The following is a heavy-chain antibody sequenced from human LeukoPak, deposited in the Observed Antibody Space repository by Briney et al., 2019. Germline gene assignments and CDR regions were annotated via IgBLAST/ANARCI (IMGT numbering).Heavy chain of an antibody. D-gene: IGHD2-15*01. Sequence: SETLSLTYTVSGGSISSGSYYWSWIRQPAGKGLEWIGRIYTSGSTNYNPSLKSRVTISVDTSKNQFSLKLSPVTAADTAVYYCARGIVVVAQLGFYFYYMDVWGKGTTVTISS. J-gene: IGHJ6*03. CDR3: ARGIVVVAQLGFYFYYMDV. CDR1: GGSISSGSYY. CDR2: IYTSGST. V-gene: IGHV4-61*02.